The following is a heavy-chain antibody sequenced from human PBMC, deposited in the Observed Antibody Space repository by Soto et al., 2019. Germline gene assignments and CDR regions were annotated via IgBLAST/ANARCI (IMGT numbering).Heavy chain of an antibody. D-gene: IGHD5-18*01. CDR1: GGSISSGPSY. Sequence: SETLSLTCTVSGGSISSGPSYWGWIRQPPGQGLEWVGSIYYLGNTYYNSSLGSRVVISVDKSKNQFSLKLSSVTAADTAVYYCARGRIQLRRVYYYYMDVWGKGTLVTVSS. J-gene: IGHJ6*03. CDR3: ARGRIQLRRVYYYYMDV. V-gene: IGHV4-39*01. CDR2: IYYLGNT.